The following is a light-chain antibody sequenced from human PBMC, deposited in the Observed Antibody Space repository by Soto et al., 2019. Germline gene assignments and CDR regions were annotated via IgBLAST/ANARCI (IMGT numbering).Light chain of an antibody. J-gene: IGLJ2*01. V-gene: IGLV1-40*01. CDR2: GNT. CDR1: SSNIGADYD. CDR3: QYYDSSLSVV. Sequence: QSVLTQPPSVSGAPGQRVTISCTGSSSNIGADYDVHWYQHLPGTAPKLLLYGNTNRPSGVPDRFSGSKSGTSASLAITGLQAEDEADYYCQYYDSSLSVVIGGGTKLTV.